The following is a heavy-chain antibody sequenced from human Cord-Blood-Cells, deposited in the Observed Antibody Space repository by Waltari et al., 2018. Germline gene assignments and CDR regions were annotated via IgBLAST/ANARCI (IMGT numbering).Heavy chain of an antibody. D-gene: IGHD3-3*01. V-gene: IGHV3-9*03. Sequence: EVQLVESGGGLVQPGRSLGLSCAAAGFTFDDYAMHWVRPAPGKGLEWVSGISWNSGSIGYADSVKGRFTISRDNAKNSLYLQMNSLRAEDMALYYCAKDRGGSYDFWSGYYFDYWGQGTLVTVSS. CDR2: ISWNSGSI. CDR3: AKDRGGSYDFWSGYYFDY. CDR1: GFTFDDYA. J-gene: IGHJ4*02.